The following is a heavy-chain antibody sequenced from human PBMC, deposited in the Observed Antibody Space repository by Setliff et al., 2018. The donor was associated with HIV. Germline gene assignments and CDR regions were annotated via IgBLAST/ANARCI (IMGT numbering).Heavy chain of an antibody. CDR2: IYHSGST. V-gene: IGHV4-38-2*02. CDR3: ARGLTAPAAAGS. J-gene: IGHJ5*02. Sequence: SETLSLTCTVSGCSISSGYYWGWIRQPPGKGLEWIGSIYHSGSTYYNPSLKSRVTISVDTSKNQFSLNLKSVTAADTAIYYCARGLTAPAAAGSWGQGMLVTVSS. CDR1: GCSISSGYY. D-gene: IGHD6-13*01.